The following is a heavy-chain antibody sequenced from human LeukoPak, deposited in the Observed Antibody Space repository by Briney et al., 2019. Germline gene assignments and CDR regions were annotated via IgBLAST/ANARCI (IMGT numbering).Heavy chain of an antibody. CDR1: GGSISSSSYY. J-gene: IGHJ4*02. CDR3: ARRLLDFYDSSGYTPIDY. V-gene: IGHV4-39*01. CDR2: IYYSGST. Sequence: SETLSLTCTVSGGSISSSSYYWGWIRQPPGKGLEWIGSIYYSGSTYYHPSLKSRVTISVDTSKNQFSLKLSSVTAADTAVYYCARRLLDFYDSSGYTPIDYWGQGTLVTVSS. D-gene: IGHD3-22*01.